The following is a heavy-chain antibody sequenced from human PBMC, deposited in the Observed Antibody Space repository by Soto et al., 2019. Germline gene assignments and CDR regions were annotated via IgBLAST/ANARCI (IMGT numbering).Heavy chain of an antibody. CDR2: ISYDGSNK. J-gene: IGHJ5*02. V-gene: IGHV3-30-3*01. CDR3: ARDLPMVRGRGWFDP. CDR1: GFTFSSYA. D-gene: IGHD3-10*01. Sequence: QVQLVESGGGVVQPGRSLRLSCAASGFTFSSYAMHWVRQAPGKGLEWVAVISYDGSNKYYADSVKGRFTISRDNSNNTLYLQMNSLRAEDTAVYYCARDLPMVRGRGWFDPWGQGTLVTVSS.